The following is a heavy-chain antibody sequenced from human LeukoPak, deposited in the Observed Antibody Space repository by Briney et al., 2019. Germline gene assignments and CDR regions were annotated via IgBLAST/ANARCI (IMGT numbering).Heavy chain of an antibody. Sequence: GESLKISCKGSGHSFTSYWIGWVRQMPGKGLEGMGIIYPGDSDTRYSPSFQGQVTISADKSISTAYLQWSSLKASDTAMYYCARLLAGSRDGSPSPYYYYGMDVWGQGTTVTVSS. CDR2: IYPGDSDT. CDR3: ARLLAGSRDGSPSPYYYYGMDV. D-gene: IGHD5-24*01. J-gene: IGHJ6*02. CDR1: GHSFTSYW. V-gene: IGHV5-51*01.